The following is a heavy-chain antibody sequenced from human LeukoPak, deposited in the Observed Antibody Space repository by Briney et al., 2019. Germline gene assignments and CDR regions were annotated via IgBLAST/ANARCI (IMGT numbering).Heavy chain of an antibody. Sequence: PGGSLRLSCAASGFTVSSNYMSWVRQAPGKGLEWVSVIYSSGSTYYADSVKGRFTISRDNSKNTLYLQMNSLRAEDTAVYYCVRDSSTGWYHGHWGQGTPVTVSS. CDR2: IYSSGST. CDR1: GFTVSSNY. D-gene: IGHD6-19*01. CDR3: VRDSSTGWYHGH. V-gene: IGHV3-66*01. J-gene: IGHJ4*02.